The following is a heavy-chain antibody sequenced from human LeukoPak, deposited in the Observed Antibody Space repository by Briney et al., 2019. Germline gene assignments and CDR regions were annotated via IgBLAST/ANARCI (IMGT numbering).Heavy chain of an antibody. CDR3: ARVGRSGWDFDH. J-gene: IGHJ4*02. CDR1: GFTFSSYS. Sequence: GGSLRLSCAASGFTFSSYSMSWVRQAPGKGLEWVSSISSSSSYRYYEDSVKGRFTISRDNANNSLFLQLISLTVDDTAVYYCARVGRSGWDFDHWGQGTLVTVSS. D-gene: IGHD6-19*01. V-gene: IGHV3-21*01. CDR2: ISSSSSYR.